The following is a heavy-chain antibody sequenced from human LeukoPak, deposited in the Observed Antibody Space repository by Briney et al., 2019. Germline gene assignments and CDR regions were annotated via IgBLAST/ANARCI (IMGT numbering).Heavy chain of an antibody. CDR3: ARWASSSSLFDS. CDR1: GGSISTYY. CDR2: IYYSGTT. J-gene: IGHJ4*02. V-gene: IGHV4-59*01. D-gene: IGHD6-6*01. Sequence: SETLSLTXAVSGGSISTYYWSWIRQPPGEGLEWIGYIYYSGTTYYNPSLKSRVTISVDTSKNHFSLKMRSVTAADTAVYYCARWASSSSLFDSWGQGTLVTVSS.